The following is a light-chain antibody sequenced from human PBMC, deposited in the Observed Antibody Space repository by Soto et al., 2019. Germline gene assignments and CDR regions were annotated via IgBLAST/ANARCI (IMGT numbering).Light chain of an antibody. CDR3: QPSYRTPQELN. Sequence: DIQMTQSPSSLSASVGDRVTITCRASQSISNYLNWYQQKPGKAPKLLIYAASSLQSGVPSRFSGSGSGTDFTLSLRSLQPGDFATYCCQPSYRTPQELNFRGGTQVEI. CDR1: QSISNY. V-gene: IGKV1-39*01. CDR2: AAS. J-gene: IGKJ4*01.